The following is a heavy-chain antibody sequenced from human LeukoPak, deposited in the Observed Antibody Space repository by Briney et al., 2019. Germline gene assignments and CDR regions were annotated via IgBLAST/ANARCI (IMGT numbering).Heavy chain of an antibody. J-gene: IGHJ6*02. CDR3: ARGPLLYYYYYGMDV. CDR2: INPSDGAT. D-gene: IGHD2-15*01. V-gene: IGHV1-46*01. CDR1: GNTFTMYS. Sequence: ASVKVSCKASGNTFTMYSIHCVRQAPGQGLEWMGMINPSDGATTYAQRFQGRVTMTRDMSTTTVYMDLRSLRSEDTAVYYCARGPLLYYYYYGMDVWGQGTTVTVSS.